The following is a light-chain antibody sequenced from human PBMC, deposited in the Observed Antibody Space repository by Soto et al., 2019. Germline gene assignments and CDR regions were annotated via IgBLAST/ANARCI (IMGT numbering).Light chain of an antibody. J-gene: IGKJ5*01. CDR1: QSLLHSNGYNY. V-gene: IGKV2-28*01. Sequence: DIVMTQSPLSLPVTPGEPASISCRSSQSLLHSNGYNYLDWYLQQPGQCPQLLIYLGSNRASGVPDRFSGSGSGTDFTLIISRVEAEDVGVYYCVQALQTPPTFGQGTRLEIK. CDR3: VQALQTPPT. CDR2: LGS.